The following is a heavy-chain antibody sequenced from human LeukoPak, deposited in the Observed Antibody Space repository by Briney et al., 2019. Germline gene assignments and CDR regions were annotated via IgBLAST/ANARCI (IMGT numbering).Heavy chain of an antibody. V-gene: IGHV4-59*08. J-gene: IGHJ6*02. CDR3: ARRSLVASGTYYYGMDV. CDR1: GGSISSYY. CDR2: IYFSGAT. D-gene: IGHD3-10*01. Sequence: SETLSLTCTVSGGSISSYYWSWIRQPPGKGLEWIGYIYFSGATNYNPSLKSRVTISVDTSKNQFSLRLSSVTAADTAVYYCARRSLVASGTYYYGMDVWGQGITVTVSS.